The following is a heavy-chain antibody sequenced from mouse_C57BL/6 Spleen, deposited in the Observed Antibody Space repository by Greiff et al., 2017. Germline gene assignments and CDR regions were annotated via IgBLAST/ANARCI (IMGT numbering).Heavy chain of an antibody. CDR3: ASFYGSSLNWYFDV. Sequence: EVQRVESGGGLVKPGGSLKLSCAASGFTFSDYGMHWVRQAPEKGLEWVAYISSGSSTIYYADTVKGRFTLSRDNAKNTLFLQMTSLRSEDTAMYYCASFYGSSLNWYFDVWGTGTTVTVSS. J-gene: IGHJ1*03. CDR1: GFTFSDYG. D-gene: IGHD1-1*01. CDR2: ISSGSSTI. V-gene: IGHV5-17*01.